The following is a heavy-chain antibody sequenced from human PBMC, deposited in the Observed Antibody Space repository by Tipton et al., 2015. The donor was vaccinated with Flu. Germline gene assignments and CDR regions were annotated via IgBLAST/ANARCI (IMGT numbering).Heavy chain of an antibody. Sequence: TLSPTCNVSGGSLSGYYWSWIRQPAGKGLEWIGRIYTSGNTNYSPSLKSRVTISVDTSKNQFSLELISVTAADTAVYYCARIQGGYYGSESYDTWGQGMLVTVSS. CDR1: GGSLSGYY. J-gene: IGHJ5*02. D-gene: IGHD3-10*01. V-gene: IGHV4-4*07. CDR3: ARIQGGYYGSESYDT. CDR2: IYTSGNT.